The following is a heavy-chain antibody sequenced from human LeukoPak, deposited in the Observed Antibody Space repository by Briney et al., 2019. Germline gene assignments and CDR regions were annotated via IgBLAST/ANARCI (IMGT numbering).Heavy chain of an antibody. CDR2: IYYSGST. CDR1: GGSVSSGSYY. J-gene: IGHJ4*02. D-gene: IGHD4-17*01. CDR3: ARLSTVTSYYFDY. V-gene: IGHV4-61*01. Sequence: PSVTLSLTCTVSGGSVSSGSYYWSWIRQPPGKGLEWIGYIYYSGSTNYNPSLKSRVTISVDTSKNQFSLKLSSVTAADTAVYYCARLSTVTSYYFDYWGQGTLVTVSS.